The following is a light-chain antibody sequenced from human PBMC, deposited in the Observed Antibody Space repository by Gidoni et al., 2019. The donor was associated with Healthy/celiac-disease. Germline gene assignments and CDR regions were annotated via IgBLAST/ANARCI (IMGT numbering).Light chain of an antibody. CDR3: QQRSNWLT. CDR2: DAS. Sequence: PGERATLSCRASQSVSSYLAWYQQKPGQAPRLLIYDASNRATGIPARFSGSGSGTDFTLTIRSLEPEAFAVYYCQQRSNWLTFGGGTKVEIK. V-gene: IGKV3-11*01. CDR1: QSVSSY. J-gene: IGKJ4*01.